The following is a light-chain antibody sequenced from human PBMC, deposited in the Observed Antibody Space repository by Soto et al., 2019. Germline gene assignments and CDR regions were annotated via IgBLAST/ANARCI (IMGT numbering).Light chain of an antibody. V-gene: IGLV1-47*01. CDR1: SSNIGSNY. CDR3: AACDDSLSVNWV. CDR2: RNN. J-gene: IGLJ3*02. Sequence: QPVLTQPPSASGTPGQRVTISCSGSSSNIGSNYVYWYQQLPGTAPKLLIYRNNQRPSGVPDRFSGSKSGTSASLAISGLRSEDEADYYCAACDDSLSVNWVFGGGTKLTV.